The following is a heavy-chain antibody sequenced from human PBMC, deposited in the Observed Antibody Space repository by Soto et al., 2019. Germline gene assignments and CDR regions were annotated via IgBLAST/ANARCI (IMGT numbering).Heavy chain of an antibody. CDR3: ARQGLRFLEWYQPYYYYYMDV. V-gene: IGHV4-39*01. Sequence: SETLSLTCTVSGGSISSSSYYWGWIRQPPGKGLEWIGSIYYSGSTYYNPSLKSRVTISVDTSKNQFSLKLSSVTAADTAVYYCARQGLRFLEWYQPYYYYYMDVWGKGTTVTVSS. CDR1: GGSISSSSYY. J-gene: IGHJ6*03. D-gene: IGHD3-3*01. CDR2: IYYSGST.